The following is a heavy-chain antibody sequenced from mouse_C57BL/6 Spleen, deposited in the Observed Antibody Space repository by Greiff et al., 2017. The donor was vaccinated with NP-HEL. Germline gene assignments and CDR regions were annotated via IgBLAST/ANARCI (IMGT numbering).Heavy chain of an antibody. Sequence: VQLKQSGAELVRPGASVKLSCTASGFNIKDDYMHWVKQRPEPGLEWIGWIDPENGDTEYASKFQGKATITADTSSNTAYLQLSSLTSDDTAVYYCTTYSNYGYAMDYWGQGTSVTVSS. V-gene: IGHV14-4*01. CDR3: TTYSNYGYAMDY. CDR2: IDPENGDT. D-gene: IGHD2-5*01. J-gene: IGHJ4*01. CDR1: GFNIKDDY.